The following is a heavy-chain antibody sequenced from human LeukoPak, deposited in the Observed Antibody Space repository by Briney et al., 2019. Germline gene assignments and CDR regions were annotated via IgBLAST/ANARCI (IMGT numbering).Heavy chain of an antibody. D-gene: IGHD2-2*01. V-gene: IGHV3-23*01. CDR3: AKEHCSSTSCYYNWFDP. CDR2: ISGSGGST. J-gene: IGHJ5*02. Sequence: GGSLRLSCAASGFTFSSYAMRWVRQAPGKGLEWVSAISGSGGSTYYADSVKGRFTISRDNSKNTLYLQMNSLRADDAAVYYCAKEHCSSTSCYYNWFDPWGQGTLVTVSS. CDR1: GFTFSSYA.